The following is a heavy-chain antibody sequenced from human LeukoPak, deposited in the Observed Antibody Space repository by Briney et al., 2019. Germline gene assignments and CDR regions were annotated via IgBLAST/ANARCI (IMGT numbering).Heavy chain of an antibody. CDR1: GFTFSSYV. CDR2: ISGSGGNT. Sequence: PGGSLRLSCAASGFTFSSYVMSWVRQAPGKGLEWGSVISGSGGNTYYADSVRGRFTISRDNFKNTLYQQMNSMRDQDTGVYYCAKDRRKYCDSSVSKIDYWGEGTLVTVSS. J-gene: IGHJ4*02. V-gene: IGHV3-23*01. D-gene: IGHD3-22*01. CDR3: AKDRRKYCDSSVSKIDY.